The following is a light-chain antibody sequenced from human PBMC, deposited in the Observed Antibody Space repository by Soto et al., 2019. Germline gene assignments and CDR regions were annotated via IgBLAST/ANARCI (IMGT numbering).Light chain of an antibody. V-gene: IGKV1-5*01. J-gene: IGKJ1*01. Sequence: DIQMTQSPSTLSASVGDRVTITCRASQSISSWLAWYQQKPGKAPKLLIYDASSLESGVPSRFSGSGSGTEFTLTISSLQPDDFATYYCQQYKMGTFGQGTKVDI. CDR2: DAS. CDR3: QQYKMGT. CDR1: QSISSW.